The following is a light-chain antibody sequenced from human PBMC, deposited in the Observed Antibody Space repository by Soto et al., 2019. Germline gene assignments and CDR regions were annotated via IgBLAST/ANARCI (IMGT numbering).Light chain of an antibody. J-gene: IGLJ3*02. V-gene: IGLV2-8*01. CDR1: SSDVGAYNY. CDR2: EVT. CDR3: SSFASSNTWV. Sequence: QSALTQPPSASGSPGQSVTISCTGTSSDVGAYNYVSWYQQHAGKAPKLVIYEVTKRPSGVPDRFSGSKSANTASLTVSGLQAEDEADYYCSSFASSNTWVIGGGTKVTVL.